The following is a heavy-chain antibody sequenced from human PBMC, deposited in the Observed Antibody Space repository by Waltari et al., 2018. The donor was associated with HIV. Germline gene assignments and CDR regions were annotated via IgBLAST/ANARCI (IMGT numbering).Heavy chain of an antibody. CDR2: IYYDGSKK. J-gene: IGHJ4*02. D-gene: IGHD5-18*01. Sequence: QVQLVESGGGVVQAGRSLRLYCAASGFTFKNVAMNWVRQAPGKGLEWVGNIYYDGSKKFYGDSVRGRFTISRDNSKQILYLQMNSLRVEDTALYYCARDYNYAPDYWGQGTLVVVSS. CDR1: GFTFKNVA. V-gene: IGHV3-33*01. CDR3: ARDYNYAPDY.